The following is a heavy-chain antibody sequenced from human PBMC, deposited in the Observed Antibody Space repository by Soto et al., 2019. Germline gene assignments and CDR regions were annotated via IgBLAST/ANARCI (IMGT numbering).Heavy chain of an antibody. CDR2: IKGDGSEK. CDR3: ARCVGAVAGSN. Sequence: EVQLVESGGGLVQPGGSLRLSCVASGFTLSRYWMSWVRQAPGKGPEWVANIKGDGSEKYYADSVKGRFTISRDSAKSSLLLEMNSLRAEDTALYYCARCVGAVAGSNLGRGTLVTVSS. V-gene: IGHV3-7*05. CDR1: GFTLSRYW. D-gene: IGHD6-19*01. J-gene: IGHJ1*01.